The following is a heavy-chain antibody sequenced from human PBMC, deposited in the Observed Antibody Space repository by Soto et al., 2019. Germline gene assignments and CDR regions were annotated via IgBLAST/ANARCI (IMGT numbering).Heavy chain of an antibody. CDR2: ISPDGSDK. CDR3: AKGGVAATGTWWFDP. V-gene: IGHV3-30*18. Sequence: PGGSLRLSCAASGFTFNTYGMNWVRQAPGKGLEWVALISPDGSDKSYTDSVKGRFAVSRDNSKNTLYLQMNSLRPEDTAVYYCAKGGVAATGTWWFDPWGQGTLVTVSS. J-gene: IGHJ5*02. CDR1: GFTFNTYG. D-gene: IGHD6-13*01.